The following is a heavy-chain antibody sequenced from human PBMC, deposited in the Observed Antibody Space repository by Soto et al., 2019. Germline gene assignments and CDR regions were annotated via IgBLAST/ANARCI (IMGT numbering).Heavy chain of an antibody. Sequence: EVQLVESGGDLVQPGGSLKLSCAASGFALSRYWMHWVRQAPGKGLVWVSRIDPDGNTINYADSVRGRFTISRDNAKNTLYLEMTSLRTEDTAIYYCSRDLSGRDDYWGQGTVVTVSS. D-gene: IGHD6-19*01. CDR3: SRDLSGRDDY. CDR2: IDPDGNTI. V-gene: IGHV3-74*01. J-gene: IGHJ4*02. CDR1: GFALSRYW.